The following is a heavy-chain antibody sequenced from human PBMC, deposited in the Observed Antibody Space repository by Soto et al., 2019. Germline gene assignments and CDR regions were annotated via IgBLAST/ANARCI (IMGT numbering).Heavy chain of an antibody. Sequence: QVTLKESGPVLVKPTETLTLTCTVSGFSLSNARMGVSWIHQPPGKALEWLAHIFSNDEKSYSTSLKSRLTISKDTSKSQVVLTMTNMDPVDTATYYCARVNTAMVLGVDYWGQGTLVTVSS. CDR2: IFSNDEK. D-gene: IGHD5-18*01. CDR1: GFSLSNARMG. J-gene: IGHJ4*02. V-gene: IGHV2-26*01. CDR3: ARVNTAMVLGVDY.